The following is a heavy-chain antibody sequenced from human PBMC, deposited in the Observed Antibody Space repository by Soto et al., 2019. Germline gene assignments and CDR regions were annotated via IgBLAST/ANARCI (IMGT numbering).Heavy chain of an antibody. CDR2: IYYSGST. D-gene: IGHD3-10*01. CDR1: GGSISSSSYY. V-gene: IGHV4-39*01. Sequence: SETLSLTCTVSGGSISSSSYYWGWIRQPPGKGLEWIGSIYYSGSTYYNPSLKSRVTISVDTSKNQFSLKLSSVTAADTAVYYCARQYYYGPGAFDYWGQGTLVTVSS. CDR3: ARQYYYGPGAFDY. J-gene: IGHJ4*02.